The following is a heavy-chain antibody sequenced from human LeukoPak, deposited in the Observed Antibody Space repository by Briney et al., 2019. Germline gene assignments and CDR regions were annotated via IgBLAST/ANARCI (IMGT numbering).Heavy chain of an antibody. D-gene: IGHD3-10*01. CDR2: MNPNSGNT. CDR3: ARGYYGSGSYYRVDWFDP. J-gene: IGHJ5*02. Sequence: ASVKVSCKASGYTFTGYYMHWVRQTTGQGLEWMGWMNPNSGNTGYAQKFQGRVTMTRNSSISTAYMELSSLRSEDTAVYYCARGYYGSGSYYRVDWFDPWGQGTLVTVSS. CDR1: GYTFTGYY. V-gene: IGHV1-8*02.